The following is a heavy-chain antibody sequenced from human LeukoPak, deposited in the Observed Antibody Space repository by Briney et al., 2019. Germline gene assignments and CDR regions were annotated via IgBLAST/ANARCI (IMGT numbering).Heavy chain of an antibody. D-gene: IGHD3-3*01. CDR3: ARQKYYGDFWSGYSPDYMDV. Sequence: SETLSLTCTVSGGSISSGGYYWSWIRQHPGKGLEWIGYIYYSGSTYYNPSLKSRVTISVDTSKNQFSLRLSSVTAADTAVYYCARQKYYGDFWSGYSPDYMDVWGKGTTVTVSS. V-gene: IGHV4-31*03. J-gene: IGHJ6*03. CDR1: GGSISSGGYY. CDR2: IYYSGST.